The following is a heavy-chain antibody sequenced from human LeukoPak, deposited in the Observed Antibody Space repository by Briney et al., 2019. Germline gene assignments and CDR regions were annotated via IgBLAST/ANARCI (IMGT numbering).Heavy chain of an antibody. CDR2: ISSSGRYI. Sequence: PGGSLRLSCAASGFTFSTCTMNWVRQAPGKGLEWVSSISSSGRYIYYAESLKGRFTISRDNANNSLYLQMNSLRAEDTAIYYCARNETRRQDGLDIWGQGTMVSVSS. J-gene: IGHJ3*02. CDR1: GFTFSTCT. CDR3: ARNETRRQDGLDI. V-gene: IGHV3-21*01.